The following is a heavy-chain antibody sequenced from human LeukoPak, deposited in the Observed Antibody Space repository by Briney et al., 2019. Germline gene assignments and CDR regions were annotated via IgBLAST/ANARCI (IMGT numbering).Heavy chain of an antibody. CDR2: ISGSGGST. D-gene: IGHD3-3*01. CDR1: GFTFSSYA. V-gene: IGHV3-23*01. CDR3: AKDAARGDFWSGYYTGMLI. J-gene: IGHJ4*02. Sequence: QAGGSLRLPCAASGFTFSSYAMSWVRQAPGKGLEWVSAISGSGGSTYYADSVKGRFTISRDNSKNTLYLQMNSLRAEDTAVYYCAKDAARGDFWSGYYTGMLIWGQGTLVTVSS.